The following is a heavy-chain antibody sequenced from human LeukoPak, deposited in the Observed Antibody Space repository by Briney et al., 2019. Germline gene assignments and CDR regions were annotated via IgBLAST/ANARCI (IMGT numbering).Heavy chain of an antibody. CDR2: INHSGSTT. CDR3: ARKSGYARDY. CDR1: AESFSGYF. Sequence: SETLSLTCAVYAESFSGYFWNWIRQPPGKGLEWIGEINHSGSTTNYNPSLKSRITMSVDTSKNQFSLKQTSVTAADTAVYYCARKSGYARDYWGQGNLVIVSS. V-gene: IGHV4-34*01. D-gene: IGHD5-12*01. J-gene: IGHJ4*02.